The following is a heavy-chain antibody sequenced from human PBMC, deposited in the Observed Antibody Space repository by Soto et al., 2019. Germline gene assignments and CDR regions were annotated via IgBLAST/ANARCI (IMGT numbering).Heavy chain of an antibody. Sequence: QITLKESGPTLVKPTQTLTLTCTFSGFSLSTSGVGVAWIRQPPGKDLEWLALIYWDDDKRYSPSLKSRLTITKDTSKNQVVLTMTKMDPVDTATYYCAHGTEKFDPWGQGTLVTVSS. J-gene: IGHJ5*02. CDR1: GFSLSTSGVG. V-gene: IGHV2-5*02. CDR2: IYWDDDK. CDR3: AHGTEKFDP.